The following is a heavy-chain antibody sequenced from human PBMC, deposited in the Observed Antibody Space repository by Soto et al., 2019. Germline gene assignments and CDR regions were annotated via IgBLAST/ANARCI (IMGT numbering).Heavy chain of an antibody. CDR2: IIPIFGTA. J-gene: IGHJ6*02. CDR3: ASCGYYYYGMDV. V-gene: IGHV1-69*13. Sequence: ASVKVSCKASGGTFSSYAISWVRQAPGQGLEWMGGIIPIFGTANYAQKFQGRVTITADESTSTAYMELSSLRSEDTAVYYCASCGYYYYGMDVWSQGTTVTVSS. CDR1: GGTFSSYA.